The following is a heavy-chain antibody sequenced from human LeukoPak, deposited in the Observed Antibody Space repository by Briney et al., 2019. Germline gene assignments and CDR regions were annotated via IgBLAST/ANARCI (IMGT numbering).Heavy chain of an antibody. CDR3: AKYRISTSGTVDY. CDR1: GFTFSSYA. Sequence: GGSLRLSCAATGFTFSSYAMTWVRQAPGKGLEWVSGISGSGDTTYYADSVKGRFTISRDNSKQMHRLRAEDTAIYYSAKYRISTSGTVDYWGQGTLVTVFS. J-gene: IGHJ4*02. D-gene: IGHD6-13*01. CDR2: ISGSGDTT. V-gene: IGHV3-23*01.